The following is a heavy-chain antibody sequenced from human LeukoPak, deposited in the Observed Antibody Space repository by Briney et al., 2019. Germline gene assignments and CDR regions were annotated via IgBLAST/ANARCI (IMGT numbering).Heavy chain of an antibody. J-gene: IGHJ4*02. CDR3: AKEGDVVVTLSYCFDC. Sequence: GGSLRLSCAVSGFTFSDYAMSWVRQAPGRGLEWVSSFSISGGNTYYADSVKGRFTISRDNSKNMLYLQMNSLRAEDSAVYYCAKEGDVVVTLSYCFDCWGQGTLVTVSS. V-gene: IGHV3-23*01. D-gene: IGHD3-22*01. CDR1: GFTFSDYA. CDR2: FSISGGNT.